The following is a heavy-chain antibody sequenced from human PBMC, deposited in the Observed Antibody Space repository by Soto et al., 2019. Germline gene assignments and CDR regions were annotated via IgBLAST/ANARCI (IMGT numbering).Heavy chain of an antibody. J-gene: IGHJ4*02. Sequence: QVQLVQSGAEVKRPGDSVKVSCQASGYTFGHFYITWVRQAPGQGLEWMGAISPHNRNTNYAEKFRGRVTMTTDTSTTTAYMELRSLRSDDTAVYYCARDEGGYDILTGYYKAHHFDQWGQGALVSVSS. V-gene: IGHV1-18*01. CDR3: ARDEGGYDILTGYYKAHHFDQ. D-gene: IGHD3-9*01. CDR2: ISPHNRNT. CDR1: GYTFGHFY.